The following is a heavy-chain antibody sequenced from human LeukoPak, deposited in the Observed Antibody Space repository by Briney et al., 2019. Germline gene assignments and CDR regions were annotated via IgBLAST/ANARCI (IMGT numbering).Heavy chain of an antibody. CDR3: ARDLFPMVRGVISAY. CDR2: INPNSGGT. Sequence: GASVKVSCKASGYTFTGYYMHWVRQAPGQGLEWMGWINPNSGGTNYAQKFQGRVTMTRDTSISTAYMELSRLRSDDTAVYYCARDLFPMVRGVISAYWGQGTRVPVSS. D-gene: IGHD3-10*01. CDR1: GYTFTGYY. J-gene: IGHJ4*02. V-gene: IGHV1-2*02.